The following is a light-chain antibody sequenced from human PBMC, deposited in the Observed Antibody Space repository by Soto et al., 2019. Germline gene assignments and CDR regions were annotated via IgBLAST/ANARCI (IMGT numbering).Light chain of an antibody. CDR1: QSISSY. CDR2: AAS. Sequence: DIQMTQTPSSLSASVGDRVTITCRASQSISSYLNWYQQRPGKAPKLLIYAASNLQSGVPSRFSGSESGTDFTLTISSLQPEDFATYYCQQSYSIPQTFGQGAKVDFK. CDR3: QQSYSIPQT. V-gene: IGKV1-39*01. J-gene: IGKJ1*01.